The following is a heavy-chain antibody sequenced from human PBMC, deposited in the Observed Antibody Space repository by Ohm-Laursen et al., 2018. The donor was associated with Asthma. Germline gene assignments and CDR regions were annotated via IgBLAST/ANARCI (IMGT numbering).Heavy chain of an antibody. V-gene: IGHV3-30*04. J-gene: IGHJ3*02. Sequence: SLRLSCAAPGFTFSIYALHWVRQAPGKGLEWVAIISSAETYKNYANSVKGRFTISKDNSKNTLFLQMSSLRPDDTAVYYCARRDFSGGDTNAAFDIWSQGTMVAVSS. CDR1: GFTFSIYA. CDR3: ARRDFSGGDTNAAFDI. CDR2: ISSAETYK. D-gene: IGHD2-21*02.